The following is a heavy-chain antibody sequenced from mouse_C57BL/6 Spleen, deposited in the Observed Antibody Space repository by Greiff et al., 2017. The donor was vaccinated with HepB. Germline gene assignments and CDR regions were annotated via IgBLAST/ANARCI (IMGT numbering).Heavy chain of an antibody. J-gene: IGHJ4*01. V-gene: IGHV1-26*01. Sequence: VQLKQSGPELVKPGASVKISCKASGYTFTDYYMNWVKQSHGKSLEWIGDINPNNGGTSYNQKFKGKATLTVDKSSSTAYMELRSLTSEDSAVYYCARSADYAMDYWGQGTSVTVSS. CDR3: ARSADYAMDY. CDR2: INPNNGGT. CDR1: GYTFTDYY.